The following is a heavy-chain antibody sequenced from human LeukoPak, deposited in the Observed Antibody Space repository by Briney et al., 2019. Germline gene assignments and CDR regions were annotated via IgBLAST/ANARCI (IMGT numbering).Heavy chain of an antibody. CDR1: GGSFSGYY. V-gene: IGHV4-34*01. CDR2: INHSGST. D-gene: IGHD3-3*01. Sequence: SETLSLTCAVYGGSFSGYYWSWIRQPPGKGLEWIGEINHSGSTNYNPSLKSRVTISVDTSKNQFSLKLSSVTAADTAVYYCARGEYDFWSGYSWGQGTLVTVSS. CDR3: ARGEYDFWSGYS. J-gene: IGHJ5*02.